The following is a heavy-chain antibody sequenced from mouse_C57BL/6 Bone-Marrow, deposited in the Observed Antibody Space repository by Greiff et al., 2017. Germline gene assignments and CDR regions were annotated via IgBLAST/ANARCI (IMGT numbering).Heavy chain of an antibody. CDR2: INPRSGNT. CDR3: AGGSSQDYYAMDY. CDR1: GYTFTSYG. V-gene: IGHV1-81*01. J-gene: IGHJ4*01. Sequence: QVHVKQSGAELARPGASVKLSCKASGYTFTSYGISWVKQRTGQGLEWIGDINPRSGNTYYNEKFKGKATLTADKSSSTAYMELSSLTSEDSAVYFGAGGSSQDYYAMDYWGQGTSVTVSS. D-gene: IGHD1-1*01.